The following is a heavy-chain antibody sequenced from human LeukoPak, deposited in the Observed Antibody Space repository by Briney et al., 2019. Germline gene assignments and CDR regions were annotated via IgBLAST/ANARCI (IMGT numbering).Heavy chain of an antibody. Sequence: GGSLRLSCAASGFTFSSYAMSWVRQAPGKGLEWVSAISGSGGSTYYADSVKGRFTISRDNSKNTLYLQMNSLRAEDTAAYYCACRGIVVPFDYWGQGTLVTVSS. J-gene: IGHJ4*02. CDR2: ISGSGGST. D-gene: IGHD1-26*01. V-gene: IGHV3-23*01. CDR1: GFTFSSYA. CDR3: ACRGIVVPFDY.